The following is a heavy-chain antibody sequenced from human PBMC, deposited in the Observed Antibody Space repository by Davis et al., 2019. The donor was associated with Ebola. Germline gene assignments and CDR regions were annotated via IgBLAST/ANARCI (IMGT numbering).Heavy chain of an antibody. J-gene: IGHJ4*02. V-gene: IGHV3-30-3*01. D-gene: IGHD3-3*01. CDR2: ISYDGSNK. CDR1: GFTFSSYA. CDR3: ARDRIMEWFGRRFHYYFDY. Sequence: PGGSLRLSCAASGFTFSSYAMHWVRQAPGKGLEWVAVISYDGSNKYYADSVKGRFTISRDNSKNTLYLQMNSLRAEDTAVYYCARDRIMEWFGRRFHYYFDYWGQGTLVTVSS.